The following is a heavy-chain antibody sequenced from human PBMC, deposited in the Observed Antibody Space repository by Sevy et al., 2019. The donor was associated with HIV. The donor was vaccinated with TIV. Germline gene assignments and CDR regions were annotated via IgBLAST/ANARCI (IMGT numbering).Heavy chain of an antibody. CDR2: IKQDGSEK. V-gene: IGHV3-7*01. CDR3: AREQVLRYFHWGFDP. CDR1: GFTFSSYW. J-gene: IGHJ5*02. Sequence: GGSLRLSCAASGFTFSSYWMSWVRQAPGKGMEWVANIKQDGSEKYYVDSVKGRFTISRDNAKNSLYLQMNSLRAEDTAGYYCAREQVLRYFHWGFDPWGQGTLVTVSS. D-gene: IGHD3-9*01.